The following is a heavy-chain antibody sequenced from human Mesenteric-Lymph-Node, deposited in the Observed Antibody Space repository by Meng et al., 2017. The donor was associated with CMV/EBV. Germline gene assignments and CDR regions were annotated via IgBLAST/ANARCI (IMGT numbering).Heavy chain of an antibody. J-gene: IGHJ4*02. CDR1: SGSSSSSNW. CDR3: ATYTTRSYDY. Sequence: LTCAVSSGSSSSSNWWSWVRQSPGKGLEWIGEIYHSGSTNYNPSLKSRVTISVDKSKNQFSLNLSSVTAADTAVYYCATYTTRSYDYWGQGTLVTVSS. CDR2: IYHSGST. V-gene: IGHV4-4*02. D-gene: IGHD3-16*01.